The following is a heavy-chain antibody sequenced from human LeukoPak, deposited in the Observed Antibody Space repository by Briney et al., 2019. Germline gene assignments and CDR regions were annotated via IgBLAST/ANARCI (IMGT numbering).Heavy chain of an antibody. CDR3: ARAVAGTSEPFDY. V-gene: IGHV4-34*01. J-gene: IGHJ4*02. Sequence: SETLSLTCAVYGGSFSGYYWSWIRQPPGKGLEWIGEINHSGSANYNPSLKSRVTISVDTSKNQFSLKLSSVTAADTAVHYCARAVAGTSEPFDYWGQGTLVTVSS. CDR2: INHSGSA. CDR1: GGSFSGYY. D-gene: IGHD6-19*01.